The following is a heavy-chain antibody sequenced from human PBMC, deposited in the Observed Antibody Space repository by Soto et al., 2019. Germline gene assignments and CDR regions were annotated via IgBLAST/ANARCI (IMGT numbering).Heavy chain of an antibody. CDR3: ARSIAAAGTYYYGMDV. Sequence: ASVKVSSKASGYTFTSYDINWVRQATGQGLEWMGWMNPNSGNTGYAQKFQGRVTMTRNTSISTAYMELSSLRSEDTAVYYCARSIAAAGTYYYGMDVWGQGTTVTVSS. D-gene: IGHD6-13*01. V-gene: IGHV1-8*01. J-gene: IGHJ6*02. CDR2: MNPNSGNT. CDR1: GYTFTSYD.